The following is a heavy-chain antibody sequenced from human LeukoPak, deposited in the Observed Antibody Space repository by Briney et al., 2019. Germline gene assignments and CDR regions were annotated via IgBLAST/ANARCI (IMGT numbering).Heavy chain of an antibody. CDR3: ARVVPTTVTASFFMDV. V-gene: IGHV3-20*03. D-gene: IGHD4-11*01. Sequence: VKGRFTISRDNAKNSLYLQMNSLKAEDTASYYCARVVPTTVTASFFMDVWGKGTTVTVSS. J-gene: IGHJ6*03.